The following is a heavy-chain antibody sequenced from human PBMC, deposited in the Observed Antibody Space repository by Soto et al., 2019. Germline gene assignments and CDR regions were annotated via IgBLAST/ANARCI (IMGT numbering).Heavy chain of an antibody. D-gene: IGHD3-22*01. Sequence: QVQLVQSGAEVKKPGSSVKVSCKASGGSLSNYGISWVRQAPGQGLEWMGAIIPVFGTPNYEQKFQDRVTIPADESTTIVCREVRGLTSEDTAMYYCARGDATKIVVTTYYGMDVWGQGTTVTVSS. CDR1: GGSLSNYG. CDR2: IIPVFGTP. V-gene: IGHV1-69*12. CDR3: ARGDATKIVVTTYYGMDV. J-gene: IGHJ6*02.